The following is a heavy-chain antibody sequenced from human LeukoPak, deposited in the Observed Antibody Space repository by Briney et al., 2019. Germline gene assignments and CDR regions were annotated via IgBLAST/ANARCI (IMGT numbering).Heavy chain of an antibody. CDR3: ARAHYDILTGYDDAFDI. CDR1: GYTFTSYD. Sequence: GASVKVSCKASGYTFTSYDINRVRQATGQGLEWMGWMNPNSGNTGYAQKFQGRVTMTRNTSISTAYMELSSLRSEDTAVYYCARAHYDILTGYDDAFDIWGQGTMVTVSS. D-gene: IGHD3-9*01. CDR2: MNPNSGNT. J-gene: IGHJ3*02. V-gene: IGHV1-8*01.